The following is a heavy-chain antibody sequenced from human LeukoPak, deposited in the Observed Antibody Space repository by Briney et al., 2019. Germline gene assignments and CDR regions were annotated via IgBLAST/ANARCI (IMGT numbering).Heavy chain of an antibody. D-gene: IGHD1-26*01. J-gene: IGHJ3*02. CDR3: AREGARWEPSFSAFDI. Sequence: SETLSPTCTVSGGSISSYYWSWIRQPPGKGLEWIGYIYYSGSTNYNPSLKSRVTISVDTSKNQFSLKLSSVTAADTAVYYCAREGARWEPSFSAFDIWGQGTMVTVSS. CDR2: IYYSGST. V-gene: IGHV4-59*01. CDR1: GGSISSYY.